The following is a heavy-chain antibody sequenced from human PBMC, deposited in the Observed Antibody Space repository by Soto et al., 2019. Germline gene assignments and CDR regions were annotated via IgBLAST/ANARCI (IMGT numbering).Heavy chain of an antibody. CDR1: GFTFSSYS. D-gene: IGHD6-6*01. CDR2: ISSSSSYI. CDR3: TRDLYSSSARYIDY. V-gene: IGHV3-21*01. J-gene: IGHJ4*02. Sequence: EVQLVESGGGLVKPGGSLRLSCAASGFTFSSYSMNWVRQAPGKGLEWVSSISSSSSYIYYADSVKGRFTISRDNANNPLYMQMNSLRAEDTAMYYCTRDLYSSSARYIDYWGQGTLFTVPS.